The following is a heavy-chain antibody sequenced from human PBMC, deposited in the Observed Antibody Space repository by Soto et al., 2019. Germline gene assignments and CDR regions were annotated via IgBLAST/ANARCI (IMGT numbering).Heavy chain of an antibody. V-gene: IGHV6-1*01. J-gene: IGHJ6*02. D-gene: IGHD3-10*01. CDR3: DKGILVRGHYYVDV. Sequence: PSQTLSLTCVISGDSVTGNTAGWNWIRQSPSRGLEWLGRTYYRSKWYYDYAGSVKGRMTINPDTSRNQFSLQLNSVSPEDTAVYSCDKGILVRGHYYVDVWGQGTTVTVSS. CDR2: TYYRSKWYY. CDR1: GDSVTGNTAG.